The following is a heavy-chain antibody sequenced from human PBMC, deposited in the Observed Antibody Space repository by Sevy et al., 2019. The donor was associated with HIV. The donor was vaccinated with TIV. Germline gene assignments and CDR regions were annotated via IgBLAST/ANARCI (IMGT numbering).Heavy chain of an antibody. CDR1: GFTFSSYA. Sequence: GGSLRLSCAASGFTFSSYAMHWVRQAPGKGLEWVAVISYDGSNKYYADSVKGRFTISRENSKNTLYLQMNSLRAEDTAVYYCARVGDHSERDIAAADADFDYWGQGTLVTVSS. D-gene: IGHD6-13*01. CDR2: ISYDGSNK. V-gene: IGHV3-30-3*01. J-gene: IGHJ4*02. CDR3: ARVGDHSERDIAAADADFDY.